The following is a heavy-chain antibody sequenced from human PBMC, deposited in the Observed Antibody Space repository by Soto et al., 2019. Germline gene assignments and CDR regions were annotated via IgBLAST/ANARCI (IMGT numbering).Heavy chain of an antibody. CDR1: GGSISSYY. V-gene: IGHV4-59*08. J-gene: IGHJ6*03. Sequence: SETLSLTCTVSGGSISSYYGSWIRQPPGKGLEWIGYIYYSGSTNYNPSLKSRVTISVDTSKNQFSLKLSSVTAADTAVYYCARIVVVPAASLPYMDVWGKGTTVTVSS. CDR2: IYYSGST. D-gene: IGHD2-2*01. CDR3: ARIVVVPAASLPYMDV.